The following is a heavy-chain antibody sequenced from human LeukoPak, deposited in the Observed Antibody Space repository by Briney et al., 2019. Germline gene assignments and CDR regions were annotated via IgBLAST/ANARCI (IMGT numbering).Heavy chain of an antibody. CDR1: GYTFTSYG. J-gene: IGHJ4*02. Sequence: ASVKVSCKASGYTFTSYGISWVRQAPGQGLEWMGWISAYNGNTNYAQKLQGRVTMTTDTSTSTAYMELRSLRSDDTAVYYCARVRWRYCSSTSCYEPDYWGRGTLVTVSS. V-gene: IGHV1-18*01. D-gene: IGHD2-2*01. CDR2: ISAYNGNT. CDR3: ARVRWRYCSSTSCYEPDY.